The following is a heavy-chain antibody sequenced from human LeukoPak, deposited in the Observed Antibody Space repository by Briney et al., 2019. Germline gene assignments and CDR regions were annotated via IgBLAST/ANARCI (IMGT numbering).Heavy chain of an antibody. CDR3: ARGGNGPWWALLIFDY. V-gene: IGHV4-34*01. Sequence: PSETLSLTCAVYGGSFSGYYWSWIRQPPGKGLEWIGEINHSGSTNYNPSLKTRVTISVDTSNNQFSLQLSSVTAADTAVYYCARGGNGPWWALLIFDYWGQGTLVTVSS. CDR2: INHSGST. D-gene: IGHD1-26*01. CDR1: GGSFSGYY. J-gene: IGHJ4*02.